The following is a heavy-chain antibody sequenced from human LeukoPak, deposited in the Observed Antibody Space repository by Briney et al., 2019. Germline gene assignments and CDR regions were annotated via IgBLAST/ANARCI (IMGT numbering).Heavy chain of an antibody. CDR2: IFSSSTYI. V-gene: IGHV3-21*03. CDR3: ARDFYDGFALDY. J-gene: IGHJ4*02. Sequence: GRSLRLSWAASGFTFDDYAMHWVRQAPGKGLEWVSFIFSSSTYIYYTDSVKGRFTISRDNARSSLYLQMDNLRAEDTGVYYCARDFYDGFALDYWGQGTLVTVSS. D-gene: IGHD2/OR15-2a*01. CDR1: GFTFDDYA.